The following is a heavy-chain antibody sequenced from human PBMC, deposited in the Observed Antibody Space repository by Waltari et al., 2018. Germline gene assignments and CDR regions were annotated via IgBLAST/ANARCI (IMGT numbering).Heavy chain of an antibody. CDR3: ARLTMVRGVSYYYYYMDV. J-gene: IGHJ6*03. D-gene: IGHD3-10*01. CDR2: INHSGST. V-gene: IGHV4-34*01. CDR1: GGSFSGYS. Sequence: QVQLQQWGAGLLKPSETLSLTCAVYGGSFSGYSWSWIRQPPGTGLGWIGEINHSGSTNYNPSLKSRVTISVDTSKNQFSLKLSSVTAADTAVYYCARLTMVRGVSYYYYYMDVWGKGTTVTVSS.